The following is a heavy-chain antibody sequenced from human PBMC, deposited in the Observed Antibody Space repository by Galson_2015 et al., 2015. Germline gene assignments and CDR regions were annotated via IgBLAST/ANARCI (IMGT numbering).Heavy chain of an antibody. V-gene: IGHV1-69*13. CDR3: ARVPSYCSSTSCYGVFDY. CDR2: IIPIFGTA. CDR1: GGTFSSYA. Sequence: SVKVSCKASGGTFSSYAISWVRQAPGQGLEWMGGIIPIFGTANYAQKFQGRVTITADESTSTAYMELSSLRSEDTAVYYCARVPSYCSSTSCYGVFDYWGQGTLVTVSS. D-gene: IGHD2-2*01. J-gene: IGHJ4*02.